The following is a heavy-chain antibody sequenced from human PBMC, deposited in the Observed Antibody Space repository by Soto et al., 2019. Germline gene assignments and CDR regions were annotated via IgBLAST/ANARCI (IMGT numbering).Heavy chain of an antibody. J-gene: IGHJ4*02. D-gene: IGHD3-22*01. CDR1: GFTFSNYG. Sequence: ESGGGVVQPGRSLRLSCAASGFTFSNYGIHWVRQAPGKGLEWVTFISYDGSNKYYAESMKGRLTISRDNSKNTVYLQMNSLRTEDTAVYFCAKGQNSNPPLDHWGQGILVIVSS. V-gene: IGHV3-30*18. CDR3: AKGQNSNPPLDH. CDR2: ISYDGSNK.